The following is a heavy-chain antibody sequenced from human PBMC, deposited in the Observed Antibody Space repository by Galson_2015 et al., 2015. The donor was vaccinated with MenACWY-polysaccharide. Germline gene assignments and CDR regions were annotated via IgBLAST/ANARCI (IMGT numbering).Heavy chain of an antibody. CDR1: GYTFTSNY. CDR2: ISPSGDSS. Sequence: SVKVSCKASGYTFTSNYEHWLRQAPGQGLEWMGIISPSGDSSTYAQKFQGRITVTRDTSTSTVYMELSSLRSEDTAVYFCARDSGAFAFDIWGQGTMVTVSS. D-gene: IGHD3-10*01. CDR3: ARDSGAFAFDI. V-gene: IGHV1-46*01. J-gene: IGHJ3*02.